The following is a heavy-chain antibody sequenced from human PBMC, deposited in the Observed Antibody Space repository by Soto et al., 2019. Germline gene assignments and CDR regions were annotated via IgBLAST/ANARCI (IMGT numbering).Heavy chain of an antibody. CDR2: IKSNTDGGTT. CDR1: GFPFSNAW. V-gene: IGHV3-15*07. CDR3: TTSPTDVWGSYRLD. D-gene: IGHD3-16*02. Sequence: PGGSLRLSCAASGFPFSNAWMNWVRQAPGKRQERAGRIKSNTDGGTTDYAAPVKGRFTISRDDSKNTLYLQMNSLKTEDTAVYYCTTSPTDVWGSYRLDWGQGTLVTVSS. J-gene: IGHJ4*02.